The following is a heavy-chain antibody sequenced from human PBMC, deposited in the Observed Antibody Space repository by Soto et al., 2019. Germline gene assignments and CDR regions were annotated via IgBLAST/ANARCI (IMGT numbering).Heavy chain of an antibody. CDR2: ISATGGST. CDR1: GFTFSIYT. Sequence: EVQLLESGGGLVQPGGSLRLSCAASGFTFSIYTMSWVRQVPGKGLEWASGISATGGSTYYADSVKGRFTFSRDNSKNTLYLQMNSLRAEDTAVYYCAKGFIRDCGGDCTVDTWGQGTLVTVSS. V-gene: IGHV3-23*01. J-gene: IGHJ5*02. D-gene: IGHD2-21*02. CDR3: AKGFIRDCGGDCTVDT.